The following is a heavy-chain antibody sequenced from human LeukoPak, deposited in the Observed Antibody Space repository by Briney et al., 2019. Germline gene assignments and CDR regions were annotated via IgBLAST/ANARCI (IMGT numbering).Heavy chain of an antibody. CDR1: GFPFSSYW. J-gene: IGHJ4*02. V-gene: IGHV3-74*01. Sequence: GGSLRLSCSASGFPFSSYWMHWVRQVPGKGLVWVSRIDTDGTDTSYADSVEGRFTVSRDNAKNTLYLQMNSLRVEDTAIYYCTRLGGANPIDHWGQGILVTVSS. CDR2: IDTDGTDT. CDR3: TRLGGANPIDH. D-gene: IGHD4/OR15-4a*01.